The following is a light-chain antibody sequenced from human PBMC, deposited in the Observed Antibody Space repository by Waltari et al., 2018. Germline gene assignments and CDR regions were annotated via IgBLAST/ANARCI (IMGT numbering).Light chain of an antibody. J-gene: IGLJ2*01. V-gene: IGLV2-8*01. CDR2: EVS. Sequence: QSALTQPPSASGSPGQSVTISCTGTSSAVGGYNYVSWYQQHPGKAPKLMIYEVSKRPSGVPDRFSGSKSANTASLTVSGLQAEDEADYYCSSYAGSNNWGVFGGGTKLTVL. CDR3: SSYAGSNNWGV. CDR1: SSAVGGYNY.